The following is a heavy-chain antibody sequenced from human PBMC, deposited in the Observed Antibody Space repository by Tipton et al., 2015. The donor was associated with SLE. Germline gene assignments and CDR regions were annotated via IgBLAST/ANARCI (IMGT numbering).Heavy chain of an antibody. D-gene: IGHD2-15*01. CDR1: GGSISSSNW. CDR2: IYHSGST. Sequence: TLSLTCAVSGGSISSSNWWSWVRQPPGKGLEWIGEIYHSGSTNYNPSLKSRVTISVDTSKSQFSLKLSSVTAADTAVYYCARDISRYCSGGSCYSRPVYFDYWGQGTLVTVSS. V-gene: IGHV4-4*02. CDR3: ARDISRYCSGGSCYSRPVYFDY. J-gene: IGHJ4*02.